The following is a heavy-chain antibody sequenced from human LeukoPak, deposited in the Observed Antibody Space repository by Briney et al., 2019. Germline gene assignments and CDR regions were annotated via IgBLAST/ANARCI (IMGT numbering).Heavy chain of an antibody. V-gene: IGHV1-2*06. CDR1: GYTFTGYY. Sequence: ASVKVSCKASGYTFTGYYMHWVRQAPGQGLEWMGRINPNSGGTNYAQKFQGRVTMTRDTSISTAYMELSRLRSDGTAVYYCARDGTGYCSGGSCYSGASFDYWGQGTLATVSS. CDR3: ARDGTGYCSGGSCYSGASFDY. CDR2: INPNSGGT. D-gene: IGHD2-15*01. J-gene: IGHJ4*02.